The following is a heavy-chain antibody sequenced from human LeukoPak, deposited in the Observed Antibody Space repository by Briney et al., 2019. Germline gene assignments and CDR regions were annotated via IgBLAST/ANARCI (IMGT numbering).Heavy chain of an antibody. CDR1: GFTVSSNY. V-gene: IGHV3-53*01. J-gene: IGHJ3*02. D-gene: IGHD3-22*01. CDR2: IYSGGST. Sequence: GGSLRLSCAASGFTVSSNYMGWVRQAPGKGLEWVSVIYSGGSTYYADSVKGRFTISRDNSKNTLYLQMNSLRAEDTAVYYCARDIRYYYDSSGYNDAFDIWGQGTMVTVSS. CDR3: ARDIRYYYDSSGYNDAFDI.